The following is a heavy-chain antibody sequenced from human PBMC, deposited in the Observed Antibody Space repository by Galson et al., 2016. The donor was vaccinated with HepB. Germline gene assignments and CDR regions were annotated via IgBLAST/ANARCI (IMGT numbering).Heavy chain of an antibody. J-gene: IGHJ6*02. Sequence: SLRLSCAASGFTFSNYAMHWVRQAPGRGLEWMALISYDGGTTQYAASVTDRFTISRDDPKSIVYLQMNSLKSEDAAVYYCTRGGDNYYNGVDVWGQGTTVTVSS. CDR2: ISYDGGTT. CDR1: GFTFSNYA. D-gene: IGHD3-16*01. CDR3: TRGGDNYYNGVDV. V-gene: IGHV3-49*04.